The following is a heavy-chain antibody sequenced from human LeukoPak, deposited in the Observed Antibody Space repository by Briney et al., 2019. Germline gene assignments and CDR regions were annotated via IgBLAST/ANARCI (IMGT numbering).Heavy chain of an antibody. CDR3: ARDRCSGASCYLFDY. J-gene: IGHJ4*02. D-gene: IGHD2-15*01. V-gene: IGHV1-2*02. CDR2: INPNSGDT. Sequence: GASVKVSCKASGYTFTGNYMHWVRQAPGQGREGMGWINPNSGDTNYAQKFQGRVTMTRDTSISTAYMELSGLRSDDTAVYYCARDRCSGASCYLFDYWGQGTLVTVSS. CDR1: GYTFTGNY.